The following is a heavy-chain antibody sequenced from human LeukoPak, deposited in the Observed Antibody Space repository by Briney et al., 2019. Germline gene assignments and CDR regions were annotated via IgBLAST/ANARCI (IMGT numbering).Heavy chain of an antibody. J-gene: IGHJ6*02. CDR1: GFSFSSYA. CDR2: ISRDGSDT. CDR3: ARDAVDTANAV. V-gene: IGHV3-30-3*01. Sequence: GGSLRLSCAASGFSFSSYAMFWVRQAPGKGLEWVTIISRDGSDTFYADSVRGRFTISRDNAKNTLYLQMNSLRAEDTAVYYCARDAVDTANAVWGQGTTVTVSS. D-gene: IGHD5-18*01.